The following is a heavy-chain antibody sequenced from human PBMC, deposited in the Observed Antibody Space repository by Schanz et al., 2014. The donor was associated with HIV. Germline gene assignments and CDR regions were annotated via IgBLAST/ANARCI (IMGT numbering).Heavy chain of an antibody. V-gene: IGHV1-69*01. CDR2: IIPMFGTV. J-gene: IGHJ5*02. CDR3: AGSSEYSSGWYVL. D-gene: IGHD3-22*01. CDR1: GGTFSNYA. Sequence: QVQLAQSGAEVKKPGSSVKVSCKASGGTFSNYAISWVRQAPGQGLEWMGGIIPMFGTVNYAQRFQGRVTITADESTSTAYMELSSLTSDDTAVYFCAGSSEYSSGWYVLWGQGTLVTVSS.